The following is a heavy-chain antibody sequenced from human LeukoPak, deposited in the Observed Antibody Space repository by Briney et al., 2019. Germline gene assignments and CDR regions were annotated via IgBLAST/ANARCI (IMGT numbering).Heavy chain of an antibody. J-gene: IGHJ4*02. D-gene: IGHD3-22*01. Sequence: PGGSLRLSCAASGFTFSSYGMHWVRQAPGKGLEWVAFIRYDGSNKYYADSVKGRFTISRDNFKNTLYLQMNSLRAEDTAVYYCAKEEYYYDSSSGFDYWGQGTLVTVSS. CDR3: AKEEYYYDSSSGFDY. V-gene: IGHV3-30*02. CDR2: IRYDGSNK. CDR1: GFTFSSYG.